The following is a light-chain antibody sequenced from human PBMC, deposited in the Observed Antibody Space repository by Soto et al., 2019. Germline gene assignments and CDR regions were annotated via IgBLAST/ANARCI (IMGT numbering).Light chain of an antibody. V-gene: IGKV1-39*01. Sequence: DIQMTQAPSSLSASVGDRVTITSRASHNIDIYLKWYQQKPGKVPNLLIHTAYTVHSAVPSRFSGSGSGTDFNLTNASVQPEDFGTYYCQQSYSSVRTFGQGTKV. CDR1: HNIDIY. CDR3: QQSYSSVRT. CDR2: TAY. J-gene: IGKJ1*01.